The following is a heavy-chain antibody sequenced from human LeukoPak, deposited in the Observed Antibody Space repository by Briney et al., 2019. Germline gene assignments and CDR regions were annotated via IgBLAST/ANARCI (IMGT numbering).Heavy chain of an antibody. J-gene: IGHJ4*02. V-gene: IGHV1-2*04. D-gene: IGHD2-15*01. CDR2: INPNSGGT. Sequence: GASVKFSCKASGYTFTGYYMHWVRQAPGQGLEWMGWINPNSGGTNYAQKFQGWVTMTRDTSISTAYMELSRLRSDDTAVYYCARDRCSGGSCYDYWGQGTLVTVSS. CDR3: ARDRCSGGSCYDY. CDR1: GYTFTGYY.